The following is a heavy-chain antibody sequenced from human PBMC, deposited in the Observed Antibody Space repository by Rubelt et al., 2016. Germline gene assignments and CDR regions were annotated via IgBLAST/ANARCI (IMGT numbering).Heavy chain of an antibody. CDR1: GGSISSSSYY. J-gene: IGHJ5*02. CDR3: ARRGRTGSTCGFWVDP. Sequence: QLQLQESGPGLVKPSETLSLTCTVSGGSISSSSYYWGWIRQPPGKGLEWIGSIYYSGTPYYNPSLKGRVSMSVDTSKNQFSVKLGSVTAADTAVYYCARRGRTGSTCGFWVDPWSEGVLVTVS. CDR2: IYYSGTP. D-gene: IGHD1-7*01. V-gene: IGHV4-39*01.